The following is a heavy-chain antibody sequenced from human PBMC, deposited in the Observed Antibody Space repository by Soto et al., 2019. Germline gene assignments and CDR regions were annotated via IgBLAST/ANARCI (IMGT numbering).Heavy chain of an antibody. V-gene: IGHV4-30-2*01. CDR1: GGSISSGCYS. CDR2: IYHSGST. J-gene: IGHJ3*02. Sequence: QLQLQESGSGLVKPSQTLSLTCAVSGGSISSGCYSWSWIRQPPGKGLEWIGYIYHSGSTYSNPSLKSRVSISVDRSKNQFSLKLSSVTAADTAVYYCASMSPTVFHGFDIWGQGTMVTVSS. CDR3: ASMSPTVFHGFDI. D-gene: IGHD4-17*01.